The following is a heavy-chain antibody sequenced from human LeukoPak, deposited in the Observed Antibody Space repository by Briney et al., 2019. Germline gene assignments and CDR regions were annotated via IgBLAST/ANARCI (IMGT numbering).Heavy chain of an antibody. CDR1: GFTFSSYS. Sequence: PGGSLRLSCAASGFTFSSYSMNWVRQAPGKGLEWVSYISSSSSTIYYADSVKGRFTISRDNAKNSLYLQMNSLRDEDTAVYYCARGALADSSGWYWGRERNYFDYWGQGTLVTVSS. D-gene: IGHD6-19*01. CDR3: ARGALADSSGWYWGRERNYFDY. CDR2: ISSSSSTI. J-gene: IGHJ4*02. V-gene: IGHV3-48*02.